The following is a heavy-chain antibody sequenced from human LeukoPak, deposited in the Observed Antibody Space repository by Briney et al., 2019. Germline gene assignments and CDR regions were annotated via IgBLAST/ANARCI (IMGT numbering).Heavy chain of an antibody. Sequence: ASVKVSCKASGYTFTSYDINWLRQATGQGLEWMGWMNPNSGNTGYAQKFQGRVTMTRDTSMSTAYMELSSLRSEDTAVYYCAIRTPVDIVATLGERVKKGLDYWGQGTLVTVSS. V-gene: IGHV1-8*01. CDR1: GYTFTSYD. CDR2: MNPNSGNT. J-gene: IGHJ4*02. D-gene: IGHD5-12*01. CDR3: AIRTPVDIVATLGERVKKGLDY.